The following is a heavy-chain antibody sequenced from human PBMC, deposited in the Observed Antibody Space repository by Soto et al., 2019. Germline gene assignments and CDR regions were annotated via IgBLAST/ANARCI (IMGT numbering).Heavy chain of an antibody. D-gene: IGHD3-10*01. CDR3: ARLRRPPPGVAVVIRES. V-gene: IGHV4-61*01. CDR1: GDSVSSGNRY. J-gene: IGHJ5*02. CDR2: IHYNGSS. Sequence: QVQLQESGPGLLKPSETLSLTCTVSGDSVSSGNRYWSWIRQPPGKGLEWIGYIHYNGSSNYNPYPKSRVTISVDTYKNQLSLKLSSVTGADTAVYYCARLRRPPPGVAVVIRESWGQGILVTVSS.